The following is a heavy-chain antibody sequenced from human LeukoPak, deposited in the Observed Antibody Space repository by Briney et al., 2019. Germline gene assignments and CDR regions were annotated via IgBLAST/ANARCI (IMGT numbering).Heavy chain of an antibody. J-gene: IGHJ6*02. D-gene: IGHD6-13*01. Sequence: GASVKVSCKASGYTFTSYDINWVRQATGQGLEWMGWINPNSGGTNYAQKFQGWVTMTRDTSISTAYMELSRLRSDDTAVYYCARDPMSWQSGYYYGMDVWGQGTTVTVSS. V-gene: IGHV1-2*04. CDR1: GYTFTSYD. CDR3: ARDPMSWQSGYYYGMDV. CDR2: INPNSGGT.